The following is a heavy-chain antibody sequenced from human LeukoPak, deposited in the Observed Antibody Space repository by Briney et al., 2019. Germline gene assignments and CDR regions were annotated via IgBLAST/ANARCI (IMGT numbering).Heavy chain of an antibody. J-gene: IGHJ3*02. V-gene: IGHV3-9*01. Sequence: PGGSLRLSCAASGFTFDDYAMHWVRQAPGKGLEWVSGISWNSGSIGYADSVKGRFTISRDNSKNTLYLQMNSLRAEDTAVYYCARDQENYAFDIWGQGTMVTVSS. CDR3: ARDQENYAFDI. CDR1: GFTFDDYA. CDR2: ISWNSGSI.